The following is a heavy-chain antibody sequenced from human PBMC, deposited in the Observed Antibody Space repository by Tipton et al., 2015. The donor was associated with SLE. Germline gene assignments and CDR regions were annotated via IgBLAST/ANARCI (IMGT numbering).Heavy chain of an antibody. CDR3: ARHPFSYYYMDV. CDR1: GFTFSNYY. V-gene: IGHV3-11*01. CDR2: ISSSGTII. Sequence: SLRLSCAASGFTFSNYYMSWIRQAPGKGLEWVSYISSSGTIIYYADSVKGRFTVSRDSDSLYLQMNSLGVEDTAVYYCARHPFSYYYMDVWGRGTSVTVSS. J-gene: IGHJ6*03.